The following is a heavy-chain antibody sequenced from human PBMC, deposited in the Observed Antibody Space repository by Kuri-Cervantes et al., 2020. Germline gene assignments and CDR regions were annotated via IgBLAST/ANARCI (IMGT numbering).Heavy chain of an antibody. D-gene: IGHD3-22*01. CDR1: GFTFSSYA. CDR2: IGTAGDT. J-gene: IGHJ2*01. CDR3: ARDRGSSGYYPPWYFDL. Sequence: GESLKISCAASGFTFSSYAMHWVRQATGKGLEWVSAIGTAGDTYYPGSVKGRFTISRENAKNSLYLQMNSLRDEGTAVYYCARDRGSSGYYPPWYFDLWGRGTLVTVSS. V-gene: IGHV3-13*01.